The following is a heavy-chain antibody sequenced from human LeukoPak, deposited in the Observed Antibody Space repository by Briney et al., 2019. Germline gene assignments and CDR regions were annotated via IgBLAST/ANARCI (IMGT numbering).Heavy chain of an antibody. J-gene: IGHJ4*02. D-gene: IGHD6-13*01. CDR3: ARGDTLYGSSAHAGY. Sequence: SVKVSCKASGGTFSSYTISWVRQAPGQGLEWMGGIIPIFGTPNYAQNFQGRVTITADTPTNTAYMELSSLRSGDTAVYYCARGDTLYGSSAHAGYWGQGTLVTVSS. CDR1: GGTFSSYT. CDR2: IIPIFGTP. V-gene: IGHV1-69*06.